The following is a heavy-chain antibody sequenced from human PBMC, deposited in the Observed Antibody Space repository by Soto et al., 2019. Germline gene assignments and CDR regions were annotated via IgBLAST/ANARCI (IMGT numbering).Heavy chain of an antibody. CDR2: IIPIFGTA. CDR1: GGTFSSYA. CDR3: AIPRPNPHDAFDI. V-gene: IGHV1-69*13. Sequence: GASVKVSCKASGGTFSSYAISWVRQAPGQGLEWMGGIIPIFGTANYAQKFQGRVAITADESTSTAYMELSSLRSEDTAVYYCAIPRPNPHDAFDIWGQGTMVTVSS. J-gene: IGHJ3*02.